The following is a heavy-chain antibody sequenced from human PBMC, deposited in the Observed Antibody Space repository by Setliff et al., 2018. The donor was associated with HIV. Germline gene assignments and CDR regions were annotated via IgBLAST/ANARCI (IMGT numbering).Heavy chain of an antibody. Sequence: GASVKVSCKAYEYKFNNYYYHWVRQAPGQGLEWMAIMNPSDGEANYAQKFQGRLTVNRDRSTTTVHMELSSLTSDDTAVYFCAVKPSETLYKRFGDLFEGEGRYYHYYYYMDVWGKGTTVTVSS. D-gene: IGHD3-10*01. J-gene: IGHJ6*03. V-gene: IGHV1-46*02. CDR3: AVKPSETLYKRFGDLFEGEGRYYHYYYYMDV. CDR2: MNPSDGEA. CDR1: EYKFNNYY.